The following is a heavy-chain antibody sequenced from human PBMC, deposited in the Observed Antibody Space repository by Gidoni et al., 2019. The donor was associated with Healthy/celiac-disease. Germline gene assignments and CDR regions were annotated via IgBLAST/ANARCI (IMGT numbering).Heavy chain of an antibody. Sequence: QLQLQESGPGLVKPSSTLSLTCTVSGGSISSSSYYWGWIRQPPGKGLEWIGSIYYSGSTYYNPSLKSRVTISVDTSKNQFSLKLSSVTAADTAVYYCVYGDYVVWFDPWGQGTLVTVSS. CDR2: IYYSGST. V-gene: IGHV4-39*01. CDR3: VYGDYVVWFDP. J-gene: IGHJ5*02. D-gene: IGHD4-17*01. CDR1: GGSISSSSYY.